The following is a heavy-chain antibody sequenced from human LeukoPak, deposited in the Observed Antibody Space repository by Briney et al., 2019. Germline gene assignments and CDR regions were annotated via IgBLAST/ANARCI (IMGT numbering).Heavy chain of an antibody. D-gene: IGHD6-6*01. Sequence: ASVKVSCKVSGYTLTELSMHWVRQAPGKGLEWMGGFDPEDGETIYAQKFQGRVTMTRDTSTSTVYMELSSLRSEDTAVYYCARDLEYSSSSADLDYWGQGTLVTVSS. V-gene: IGHV1-24*01. CDR3: ARDLEYSSSSADLDY. CDR1: GYTLTELS. CDR2: FDPEDGET. J-gene: IGHJ4*02.